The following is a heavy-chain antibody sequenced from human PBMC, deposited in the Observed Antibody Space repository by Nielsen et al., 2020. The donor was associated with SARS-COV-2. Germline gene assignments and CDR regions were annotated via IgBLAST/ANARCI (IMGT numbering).Heavy chain of an antibody. J-gene: IGHJ4*02. CDR1: GYTFTSYG. CDR2: ISAYNGNT. D-gene: IGHD4-17*01. CDR3: ARDREVTTRVVLDY. Sequence: ASVKVSCKASGYTFTSYGISWVRQAPGQGLEWMGWISAYNGNTNYAQKLQGRVTMTTDTSASTAYMELSSLRSEDTAVYYCARDREVTTRVVLDYWGQGTLVTVSS. V-gene: IGHV1-18*01.